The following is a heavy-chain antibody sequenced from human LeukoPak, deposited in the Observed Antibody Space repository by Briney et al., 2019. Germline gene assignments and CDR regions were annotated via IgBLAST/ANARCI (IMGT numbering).Heavy chain of an antibody. V-gene: IGHV3-48*03. Sequence: GGSLRLSCAASGVTFSSYEMNWVRQAPGKGLEWVSYISSSGSTIYYADSVKGRFTISRDNSKNTLYLQMNSLRAEDTAVYYCAKTWPPTLYCSGGSCYRYWGQGTLVTVSS. CDR2: ISSSGSTI. D-gene: IGHD2-15*01. CDR3: AKTWPPTLYCSGGSCYRY. CDR1: GVTFSSYE. J-gene: IGHJ4*02.